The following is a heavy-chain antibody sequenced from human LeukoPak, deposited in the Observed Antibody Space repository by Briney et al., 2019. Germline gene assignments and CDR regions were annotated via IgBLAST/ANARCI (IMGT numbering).Heavy chain of an antibody. J-gene: IGHJ4*02. CDR2: ISTNGGST. Sequence: GGSLRLSCAASGFSFNTYAMHWVRQAPGKGLEYVSAISTNGGSTNYANSVKGRFTIPRDNSKNTLYLQMGSLKTEDMAVYYCARLISGNYNRGYLDYWGQGTLVTVSS. D-gene: IGHD1-26*01. CDR3: ARLISGNYNRGYLDY. V-gene: IGHV3-64*01. CDR1: GFSFNTYA.